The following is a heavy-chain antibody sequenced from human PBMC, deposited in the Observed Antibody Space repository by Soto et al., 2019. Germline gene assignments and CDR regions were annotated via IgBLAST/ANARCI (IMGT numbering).Heavy chain of an antibody. Sequence: GGSLRLSCAASGFTFSSYSMNWVRQAPGKGLEWISYISTTSSSIYYADSVKGRFTISRDNAKNSLFLQMNSLRDEDTAVYYCARKGVAFDYWGQGALVAVSS. V-gene: IGHV3-48*02. D-gene: IGHD3-3*01. CDR3: ARKGVAFDY. CDR2: ISTTSSSI. CDR1: GFTFSSYS. J-gene: IGHJ4*02.